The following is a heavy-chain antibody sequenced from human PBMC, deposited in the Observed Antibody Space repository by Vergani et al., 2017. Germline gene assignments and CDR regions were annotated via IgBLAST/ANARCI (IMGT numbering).Heavy chain of an antibody. CDR3: AREALVEASDAFDI. V-gene: IGHV3-30-3*01. J-gene: IGHJ3*02. CDR1: GFTFSSYA. Sequence: QVQLVESGGGLVKPGGSLRLSCAASGFTFSSYAMHWVRQAPGKGLEWVAVISYDGSNKYYADSVKGRFTISRDNSKNTLYLQMNSLRAEDTAVYYCAREALVEASDAFDIWGQGTMVTVSS. CDR2: ISYDGSNK. D-gene: IGHD3-10*01.